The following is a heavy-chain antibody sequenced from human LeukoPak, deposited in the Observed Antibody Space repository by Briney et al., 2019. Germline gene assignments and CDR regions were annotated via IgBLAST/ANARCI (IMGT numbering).Heavy chain of an antibody. D-gene: IGHD3/OR15-3a*01. J-gene: IGHJ3*02. V-gene: IGHV1-8*03. CDR1: GYIFTNHY. Sequence: ASVKVSCKASGYIFTNHYMHWVRQAPGQGPEWMGWVNPDTGNTGFAQKFQGRVTITRNRSVTTVYMELSSLTSEDTAVYYCARRGLVAGIYDLVYGFDIWGQGTMVTVSS. CDR2: VNPDTGNT. CDR3: ARRGLVAGIYDLVYGFDI.